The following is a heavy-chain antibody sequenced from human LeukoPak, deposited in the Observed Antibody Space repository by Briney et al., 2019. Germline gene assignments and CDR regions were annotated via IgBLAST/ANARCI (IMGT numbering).Heavy chain of an antibody. J-gene: IGHJ6*02. D-gene: IGHD3-3*01. Sequence: PGGSLRLSCAASGFTFSSYSMNWVRQAPGKGLEWVSSISSSSSYIYYADSVKGRFTISRDNAKNSLYLQMNSLRAEDTAVYYCARGITIFGVVIIYYYGMDVWGQGTTVTVSS. V-gene: IGHV3-21*01. CDR2: ISSSSSYI. CDR3: ARGITIFGVVIIYYYGMDV. CDR1: GFTFSSYS.